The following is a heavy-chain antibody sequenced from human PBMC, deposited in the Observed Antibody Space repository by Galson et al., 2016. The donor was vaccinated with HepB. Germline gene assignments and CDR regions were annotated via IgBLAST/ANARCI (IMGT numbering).Heavy chain of an antibody. J-gene: IGHJ4*02. CDR1: GFIFSNYA. D-gene: IGHD3-10*01. CDR3: ARSQWFGELFNFYS. CDR2: VSYDGNTK. Sequence: SLRLSCAASGFIFSNYAMHWVCQAPGKGLEWVGVVSYDGNTKWYAGSVMGRFTISRDNSKNTLFLQMSSLRAENTAVYYCARSQWFGELFNFYSWGQGTPVAVPS. V-gene: IGHV3-30-3*01.